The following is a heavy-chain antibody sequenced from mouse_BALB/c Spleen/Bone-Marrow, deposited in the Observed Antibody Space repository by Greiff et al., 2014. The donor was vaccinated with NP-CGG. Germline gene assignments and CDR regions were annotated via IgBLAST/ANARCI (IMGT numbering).Heavy chain of an antibody. CDR3: AREGVDYFDY. CDR2: INPYNDGT. CDR1: GYTFTSYV. J-gene: IGHJ2*01. Sequence: VHVKQSGPELVKPGASVKMSCKASGYTFTSYVMHWVKQKPGRGLEWIGYINPYNDGTKYNEKFKGKATLTSDKSSSTAYMELSSLTSEDSAVYYCAREGVDYFDYWGQGTTLTVSS. V-gene: IGHV1-14*01.